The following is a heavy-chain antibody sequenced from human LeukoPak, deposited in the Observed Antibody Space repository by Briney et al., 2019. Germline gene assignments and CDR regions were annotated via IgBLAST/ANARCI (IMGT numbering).Heavy chain of an antibody. CDR1: GFTFSDFW. V-gene: IGHV3-7*01. CDR2: IKEDGTEK. CDR3: VRESRPGGAMGLYHNLDY. Sequence: GGSLRLSCAGSGFTFSDFWMAWVRQTPGKGLEWVANIKEDGTEKNLVDSVKGRFTISRDNTKNLLFLEMNNLRGDDTAIYYCVRESRPGGAMGLYHNLDYWGQGTLVAVSS. D-gene: IGHD1-1*01. J-gene: IGHJ4*02.